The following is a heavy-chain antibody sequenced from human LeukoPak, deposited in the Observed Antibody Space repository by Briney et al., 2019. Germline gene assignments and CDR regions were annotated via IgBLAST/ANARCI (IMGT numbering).Heavy chain of an antibody. CDR3: ARGGSYYYGSGSYNNWFGP. Sequence: PSETLSLTCAVYGGSFSGYYWSWIRQPPGKGLEWIGEINHSGSTNYNPSLKSRVTISVDTSKNQFSLKLSSVTAADTAVYYCARGGSYYYGSGSYNNWFGPWGQGTLVTVSS. CDR1: GGSFSGYY. V-gene: IGHV4-34*01. D-gene: IGHD3-10*01. J-gene: IGHJ5*02. CDR2: INHSGST.